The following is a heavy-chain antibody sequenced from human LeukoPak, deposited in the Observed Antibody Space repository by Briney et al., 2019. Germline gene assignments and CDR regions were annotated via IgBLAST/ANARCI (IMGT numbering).Heavy chain of an antibody. CDR1: GGTFSSYA. CDR3: ARDKYHRSQGHYFDY. D-gene: IGHD2-2*01. V-gene: IGHV1-69*01. Sequence: GSSVKVSCKASGGTFSSYAISWVRQAPGQGLEGMGGIIPIFGTANYAQKFQGRVTITADESTSTAYMELSSLRSEDTAVYYCARDKYHRSQGHYFDYWGQGTLVTVSS. CDR2: IIPIFGTA. J-gene: IGHJ4*02.